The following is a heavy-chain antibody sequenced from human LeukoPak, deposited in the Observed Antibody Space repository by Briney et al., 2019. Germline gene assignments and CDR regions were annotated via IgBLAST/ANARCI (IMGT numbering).Heavy chain of an antibody. CDR2: ISYDGSNK. CDR3: ARGDGAAMYYFDY. Sequence: GGTLRLSCAASGFTFSNYGLSWVRQAPGKGLEWVAVISYDGSNKYYADSVKGRFTISRDNSKNTLYLQMNSLRAEDTAVYYCARGDGAAMYYFDYWGQGTLVTVSS. D-gene: IGHD5-24*01. CDR1: GFTFSNYG. V-gene: IGHV3-30*03. J-gene: IGHJ4*02.